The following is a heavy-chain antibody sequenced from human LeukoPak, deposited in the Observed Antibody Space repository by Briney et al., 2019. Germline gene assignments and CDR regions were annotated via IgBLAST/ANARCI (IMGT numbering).Heavy chain of an antibody. D-gene: IGHD1-26*01. J-gene: IGHJ4*02. CDR1: RFPFSTYA. Sequence: GGSLRLSSAASRFPFSTYAMSWVRQAPGKGLEWVSAISGSGGSTYYADSVKGRFTISRDNSKNTLYLQMNSLRAEDTAVYYCENYPTLCALGGRDYWGQGTLVTVSS. CDR2: ISGSGGST. CDR3: ENYPTLCALGGRDY. V-gene: IGHV3-23*01.